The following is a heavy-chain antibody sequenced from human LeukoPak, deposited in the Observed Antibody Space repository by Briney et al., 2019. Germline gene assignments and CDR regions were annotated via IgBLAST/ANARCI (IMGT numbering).Heavy chain of an antibody. CDR3: ARGMLGTFWYFDL. D-gene: IGHD3-10*02. V-gene: IGHV3-7*01. Sequence: GGSLRLSCAASEFSFNNYWMMWVRQAPGKGLEWVANIKEDGGEKYYMDSVKGRFTISRDNAKNSLYLQMNSLRADDTAIYYCARGMLGTFWYFDLWGRGTLVTVSS. CDR1: EFSFNNYW. CDR2: IKEDGGEK. J-gene: IGHJ2*01.